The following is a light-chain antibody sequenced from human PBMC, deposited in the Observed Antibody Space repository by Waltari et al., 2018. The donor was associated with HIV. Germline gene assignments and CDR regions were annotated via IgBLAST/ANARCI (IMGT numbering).Light chain of an antibody. J-gene: IGLJ2*01. CDR1: SAGYD. CDR3: QSYDSILSSSV. CDR2: GNS. V-gene: IGLV1-40*01. Sequence: QSDLTQPPSVSGAPGQRVTISCPGVSAGYDVHWYQQLPGTAPKLLIYGNSNRPSGVPDRFSGSKSGPLASLAIAGLQAEDEADYYCQSYDSILSSSVFGGGTRLTVL.